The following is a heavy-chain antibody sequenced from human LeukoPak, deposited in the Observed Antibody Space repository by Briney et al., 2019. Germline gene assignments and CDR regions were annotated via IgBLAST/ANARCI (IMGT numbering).Heavy chain of an antibody. D-gene: IGHD6-13*01. CDR3: ARARGSSSWYLHRDYYGMDV. CDR1: GGTFSSYA. CDR2: IIPIFGTA. V-gene: IGHV1-69*13. J-gene: IGHJ6*02. Sequence: SVKVSCKASGGTFSSYAISWMRQAPGQGLEWMGGIIPIFGTANYAQKFQGRVTITADESTSTAYMELSSLRSEDTAVYYCARARGSSSWYLHRDYYGMDVWGQGTTVTVSS.